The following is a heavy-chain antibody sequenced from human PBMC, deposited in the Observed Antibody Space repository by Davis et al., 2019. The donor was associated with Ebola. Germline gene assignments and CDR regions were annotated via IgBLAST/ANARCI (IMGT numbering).Heavy chain of an antibody. Sequence: GESLKISCIASGFTFDDYTMHWVRQVPGKGLEWVSLIKWDVISTDYADSVKGRFTISRDNTKNSLYLQMNSLRTEDTAFYYCAKDDLVQGVRFLDSWGQGTLVTVSS. J-gene: IGHJ4*02. CDR3: AKDDLVQGVRFLDS. V-gene: IGHV3-43*01. CDR2: IKWDVIST. D-gene: IGHD3-10*01. CDR1: GFTFDDYT.